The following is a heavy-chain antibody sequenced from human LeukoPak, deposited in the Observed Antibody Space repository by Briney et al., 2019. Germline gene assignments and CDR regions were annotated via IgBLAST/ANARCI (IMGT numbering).Heavy chain of an antibody. D-gene: IGHD3-10*01. J-gene: IGHJ4*02. CDR1: GGSISSGAYY. Sequence: PSETLSLTCTVSGGSISSGAYYWSWIRQPAGKGLEWIGRIFTSGSTNYNPSLRSRVTISVDTSKNQFSLRLRSVTAADTAVYYCSREHMLRGLHWGQGTLVTVSS. CDR3: SREHMLRGLH. CDR2: IFTSGST. V-gene: IGHV4-61*02.